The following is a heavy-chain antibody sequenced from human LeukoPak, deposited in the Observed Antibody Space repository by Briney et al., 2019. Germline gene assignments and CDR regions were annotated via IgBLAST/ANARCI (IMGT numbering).Heavy chain of an antibody. CDR2: ISVYNGNT. CDR3: ARGGSGSSDHDAFDI. Sequence: VKVSCKVSGYSFTSYGISWVRQAPGQGREWMGWISVYNGNTNYAQNLQGRVTMTTDTSTSTAYMELRSLRSDDAAVYYCARGGSGSSDHDAFDIWGQGTMVTVSS. D-gene: IGHD3-10*01. CDR1: GYSFTSYG. J-gene: IGHJ3*02. V-gene: IGHV1-18*04.